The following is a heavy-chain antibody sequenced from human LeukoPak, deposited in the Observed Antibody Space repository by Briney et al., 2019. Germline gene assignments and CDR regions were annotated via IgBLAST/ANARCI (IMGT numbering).Heavy chain of an antibody. CDR2: ISGGGGST. D-gene: IGHD6-6*01. Sequence: PGGSLRLSCAASGFTFSGYGMSWVRQAPGKGLEWVSAISGGGGSTYYADSVKGRFTISRDNSKNTLYLQMNSLRAEDTAIYYCAKDRSSRYYYYYMDVWGKGTTVTVSS. V-gene: IGHV3-23*01. J-gene: IGHJ6*03. CDR3: AKDRSSRYYYYYMDV. CDR1: GFTFSGYG.